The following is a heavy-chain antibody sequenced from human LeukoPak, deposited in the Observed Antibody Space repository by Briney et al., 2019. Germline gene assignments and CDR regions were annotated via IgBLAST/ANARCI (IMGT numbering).Heavy chain of an antibody. D-gene: IGHD5-18*01. CDR2: IYYSGST. CDR3: ARKSLLHRTVDY. CDR1: GGSISSGDYY. Sequence: PSETLSLTCTVSGGSISSGDYYWSWIRQPPGKGLEWIGYIYYSGSTYYNPSLKSRVTISVDTSRNQFSLKLSSVTAADTAVYYCARKSLLHRTVDYWGQGTLVTVSS. J-gene: IGHJ4*02. V-gene: IGHV4-30-4*08.